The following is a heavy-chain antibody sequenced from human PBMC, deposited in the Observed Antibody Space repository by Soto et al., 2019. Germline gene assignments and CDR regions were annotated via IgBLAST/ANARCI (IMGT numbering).Heavy chain of an antibody. CDR3: ARTHWQTDYLEGFDF. J-gene: IGHJ4*02. CDR2: ISAYNGDT. Sequence: ASVKVSCKTSGYTFTSHGISWVRWAPGRGLEWMGWISAYNGDTKYAQRVQDRVSMTTDTSTATAYIELRSLRLDDTAIYFCARTHWQTDYLEGFDFWGQGTRVTVSS. V-gene: IGHV1-18*04. D-gene: IGHD1-1*01. CDR1: GYTFTSHG.